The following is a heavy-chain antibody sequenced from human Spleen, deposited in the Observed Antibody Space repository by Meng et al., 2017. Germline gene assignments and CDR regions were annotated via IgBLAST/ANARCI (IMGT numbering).Heavy chain of an antibody. J-gene: IGHJ4*02. Sequence: GQRPGSGPGLVKPSQTLSLTRTVSGGSISSGGYYWSWIRQHPGKGLEWIGYIYYSGSTYYNPSLKSRVTISVDTSKNQFSLKLSSVTAADTAVYYCARENYYGSRGLSDYWGQGTLVTVSS. D-gene: IGHD3-10*01. CDR1: GGSISSGGYY. CDR3: ARENYYGSRGLSDY. CDR2: IYYSGST. V-gene: IGHV4-31*03.